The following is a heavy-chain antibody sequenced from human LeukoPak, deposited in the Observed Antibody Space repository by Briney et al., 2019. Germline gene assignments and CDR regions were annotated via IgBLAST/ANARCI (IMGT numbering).Heavy chain of an antibody. CDR2: IIPIFGTA. V-gene: IGHV1-69*13. J-gene: IGHJ4*02. CDR1: GGTFSSYA. CDR3: ATTIGYCSSTSCSDYFDY. D-gene: IGHD2-2*01. Sequence: SVKVSCKASGGTFSSYAISWVRQAPGQGLEWMGGIIPIFGTANYAQKFQGRVTITADESTSTAYMELSSLRSEDTAVYYCATTIGYCSSTSCSDYFDYWGQGTLVTVSS.